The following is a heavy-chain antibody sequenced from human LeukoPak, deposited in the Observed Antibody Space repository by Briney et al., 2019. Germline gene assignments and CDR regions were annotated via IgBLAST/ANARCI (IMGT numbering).Heavy chain of an antibody. CDR2: ISGTSSNTI. J-gene: IGHJ4*02. D-gene: IGHD3-3*02. CDR3: AKDILADGLLFDN. Sequence: GGSLRLSCAASGFTFSDYYMSWIRQAPGKGLEWVSYISGTSSNTIHYGDSVKGRFTISRDNAKNSLYLQMNSLRAEDTAVYYCAKDILADGLLFDNWGQGTLVTVSS. V-gene: IGHV3-11*01. CDR1: GFTFSDYY.